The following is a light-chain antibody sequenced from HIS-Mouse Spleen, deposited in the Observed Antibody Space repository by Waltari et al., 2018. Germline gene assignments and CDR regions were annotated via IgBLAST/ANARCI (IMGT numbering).Light chain of an antibody. CDR3: CSYAGSYTPVV. V-gene: IGLV2-11*01. CDR2: DVS. J-gene: IGLJ2*01. Sequence: QSALTQPRPVSGSPGHSVTIPCTGTSSDVGGYNYVPWYQQHPSKAPKLMIYDVSKRPSGVPDRFSGSKSGNTASLTISGLQAEDEADYYCCSYAGSYTPVVFGGGTKLTVL. CDR1: SSDVGGYNY.